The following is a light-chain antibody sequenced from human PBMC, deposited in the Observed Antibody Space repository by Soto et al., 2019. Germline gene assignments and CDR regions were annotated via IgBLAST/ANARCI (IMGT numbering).Light chain of an antibody. V-gene: IGLV7-46*01. J-gene: IGLJ1*01. CDR2: DTT. Sequence: QAVVTQEPSLTVSPGGTVTLTCGSSTGAVTSGHYPSWFQQKPGQAPRTLIYDTTNRHSWAPARFSGSLLGGKAALTLSGAQPEDEAEYYCLLSYSDTYIFGTGTKVTVL. CDR1: TGAVTSGHY. CDR3: LLSYSDTYI.